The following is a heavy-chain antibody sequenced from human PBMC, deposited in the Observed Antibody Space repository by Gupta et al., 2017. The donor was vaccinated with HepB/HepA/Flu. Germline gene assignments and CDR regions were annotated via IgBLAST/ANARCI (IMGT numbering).Heavy chain of an antibody. Sequence: QVQLQESGPGLVKTSQTLRRTCTVPGGSISRGDYYWSWIRQPPGKGLEWIGYIYCSGSTYYNPSLKSRVTISVDPCKNQFSLKLSSVTAADTAVYYCARDTIVGGIFDYRGQGTLVTVSS. J-gene: IGHJ4*02. CDR1: GGSISRGDYY. V-gene: IGHV4-30-4*01. D-gene: IGHD1-26*01. CDR3: ARDTIVGGIFDY. CDR2: IYCSGST.